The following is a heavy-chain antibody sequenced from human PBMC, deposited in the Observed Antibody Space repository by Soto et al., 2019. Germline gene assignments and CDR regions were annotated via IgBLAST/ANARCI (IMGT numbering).Heavy chain of an antibody. V-gene: IGHV1-8*01. D-gene: IGHD6-6*01. Sequence: APVKVSCKASGYTFTSYDINWVRQATGQGLEWMGWMNPNSGNTGYAQKFQGRVTMTRNTSISTAYMELSSLRSEDTAVYYCARERRAALDWFDPWGQGTLVTVSS. CDR2: MNPNSGNT. CDR1: GYTFTSYD. J-gene: IGHJ5*02. CDR3: ARERRAALDWFDP.